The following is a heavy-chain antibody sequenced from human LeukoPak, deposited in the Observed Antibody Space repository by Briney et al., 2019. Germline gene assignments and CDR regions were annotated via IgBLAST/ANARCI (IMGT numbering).Heavy chain of an antibody. CDR3: ARQAGSSPRRWFDP. Sequence: SETLSLTCTVSGGSISSYYWGWIRQPPGKGLEWIGSIYYSGSTYYNPSLKSRVTISVDTSKNQFSLKLSSVTAADTAVYYCARQAGSSPRRWFDPWGQGTLVTVSS. D-gene: IGHD6-6*01. J-gene: IGHJ5*02. V-gene: IGHV4-39*01. CDR1: GGSISSYY. CDR2: IYYSGST.